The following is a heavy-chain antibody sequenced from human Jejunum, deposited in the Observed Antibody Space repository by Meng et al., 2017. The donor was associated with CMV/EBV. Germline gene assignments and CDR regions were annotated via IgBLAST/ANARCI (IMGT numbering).Heavy chain of an antibody. J-gene: IGHJ3*01. CDR2: ISYDGRNK. CDR1: GLSFGFYA. Sequence: GLSFGFYAMYGVRQAPAKGLEWVAVISYDGRNKYYADSVRGRFTISRDNSNNTLYLQMNSLRTEDTAVYLCAKRMTPYSNPDAFDLWGQGTMVTVSS. CDR3: AKRMTPYSNPDAFDL. D-gene: IGHD6-13*01. V-gene: IGHV3-30-3*02.